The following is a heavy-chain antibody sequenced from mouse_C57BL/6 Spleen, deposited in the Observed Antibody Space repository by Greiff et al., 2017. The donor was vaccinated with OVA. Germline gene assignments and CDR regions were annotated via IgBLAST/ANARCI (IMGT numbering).Heavy chain of an antibody. Sequence: VQRVESGAELVRPGASVTLSCKASGYTFTDYEMHWVKQTPVHGLEWIGAIDPETGGTAYNQKFKGKAILTADKSSSTAYMELRSLTSEDSAVYYCTRNYYDYDFAYWGQGTLVTVSA. V-gene: IGHV1-15*01. D-gene: IGHD2-4*01. CDR1: GYTFTDYE. CDR3: TRNYYDYDFAY. J-gene: IGHJ3*01. CDR2: IDPETGGT.